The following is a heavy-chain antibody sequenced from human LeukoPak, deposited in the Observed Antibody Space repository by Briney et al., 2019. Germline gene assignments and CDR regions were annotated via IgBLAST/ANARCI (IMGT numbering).Heavy chain of an antibody. V-gene: IGHV3-23*01. CDR3: AKAPYSSSWYVLCDY. Sequence: PGGSLRLPCAASGFTFSSYAMSWVRQAPGKGLEWVSAISGSGGSTYYADSVKGRFTISRDNSKNTLYLQMNSLRAEDTAVYYCAKAPYSSSWYVLCDYWGQGTLVTVSS. CDR2: ISGSGGST. D-gene: IGHD6-13*01. J-gene: IGHJ4*02. CDR1: GFTFSSYA.